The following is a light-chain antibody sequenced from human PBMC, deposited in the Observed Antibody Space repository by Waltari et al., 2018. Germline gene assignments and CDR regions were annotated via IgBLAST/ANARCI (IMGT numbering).Light chain of an antibody. V-gene: IGKV3-20*01. CDR1: QIVSRS. CDR3: QHYVRLPAT. J-gene: IGKJ1*01. Sequence: IVLTQSPGTLSLSPGERATLSCRASQIVSRSLAWYQQKPGQAPKLLTYGASTRATGIPDRFTGSGSGTDFSLTISSLEPEDFAIYFCQHYVRLPATFGQGTKVEIK. CDR2: GAS.